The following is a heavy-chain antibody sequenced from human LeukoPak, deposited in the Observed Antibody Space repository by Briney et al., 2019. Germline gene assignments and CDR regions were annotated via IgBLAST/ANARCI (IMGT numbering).Heavy chain of an antibody. CDR1: SESFSGGY. J-gene: IGHJ4*02. CDR3: ARGFDRSKTGY. CDR2: ISDNEGI. D-gene: IGHD3-22*01. Sequence: PSETLSLTCSVYSESFSGGYWSWIRQPPGKGLDWIGEISDNEGIKYSPSLKSRVTISVDTSKNQFSLKLTSVTAADTAVYYCARGFDRSKTGYWGQESLVTVSS. V-gene: IGHV4-34*01.